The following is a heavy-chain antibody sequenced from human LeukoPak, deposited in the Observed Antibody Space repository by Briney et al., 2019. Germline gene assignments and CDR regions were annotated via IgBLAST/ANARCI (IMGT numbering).Heavy chain of an antibody. CDR1: GGSISSYY. D-gene: IGHD3-10*01. CDR3: ARDYGSGNSQIFDY. CDR2: IYYSGST. Sequence: SKTLSLTCTVSGGSISSYYWSWIRQPPGKGLEWIGYIYYSGSTNYNPSLKSRVTISVDASKNQFSLKLKSVTAADTAMYYCARDYGSGNSQIFDYWGQGTLVTVSS. J-gene: IGHJ4*02. V-gene: IGHV4-59*01.